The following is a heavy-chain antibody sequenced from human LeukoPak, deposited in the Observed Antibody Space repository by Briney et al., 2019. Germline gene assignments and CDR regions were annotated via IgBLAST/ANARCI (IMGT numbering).Heavy chain of an antibody. Sequence: SVTLSLTCTVSGGSISSYYWSWIRQPPGEGLEWIGYIYYSGSTNYNPSLKSRVTISVDTSKNQFSLKLSSVTAADTAVYYCARGNYDFWSGHYNWFDPWGQGTLVTVSS. V-gene: IGHV4-59*01. D-gene: IGHD3-3*01. CDR3: ARGNYDFWSGHYNWFDP. CDR1: GGSISSYY. CDR2: IYYSGST. J-gene: IGHJ5*02.